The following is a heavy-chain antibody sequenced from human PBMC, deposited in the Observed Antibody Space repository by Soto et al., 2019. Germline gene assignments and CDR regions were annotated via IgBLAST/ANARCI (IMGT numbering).Heavy chain of an antibody. D-gene: IGHD3-10*01. CDR2: INPNSGGT. V-gene: IGHV1-2*04. CDR1: GYTFTGYY. J-gene: IGHJ6*02. Sequence: ASVKVSCKASGYTFTGYYMHWVRQAPGQGLEWMGWINPNSGGTNYAQKFQGWVTMTRDTSISTAYMELSRLRSDDTAVYYCAREVHGSGSYGMDVWGQGTTVTVSS. CDR3: AREVHGSGSYGMDV.